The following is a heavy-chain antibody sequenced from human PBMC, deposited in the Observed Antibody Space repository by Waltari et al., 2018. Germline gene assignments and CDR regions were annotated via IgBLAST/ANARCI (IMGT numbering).Heavy chain of an antibody. D-gene: IGHD5-18*01. CDR1: GYTFTGYY. J-gene: IGHJ4*02. V-gene: IGHV1-2*02. CDR2: INPNRGGT. CDR3: ARVKLGYSYGFDY. Sequence: QVQLVQSGAEVKKPGASVKVSCKASGYTFTGYYMHWVRQAPGQGLEWMGLINPNRGGTNNEQKFQGRVTMTRDTSISKAYMELSRLGSDDTAVYYCARVKLGYSYGFDYWGQGTLVTVSS.